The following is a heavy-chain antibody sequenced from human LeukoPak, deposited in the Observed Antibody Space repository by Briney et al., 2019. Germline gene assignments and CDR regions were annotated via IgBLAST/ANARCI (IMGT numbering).Heavy chain of an antibody. CDR3: ARRPTSLGYFDV. V-gene: IGHV3-23*01. J-gene: IGHJ2*01. CDR1: GFTFSKHA. CDR2: ISISGDGT. Sequence: PGGSLRLSCAASGFTFSKHAMSWVRQAPGKVLEWVSVISISGDGTYYADSVKGRFTISRDNSKNTLYMQMKSLRAEDTAVYYCARRPTSLGYFDVWGRGTLVTVSS.